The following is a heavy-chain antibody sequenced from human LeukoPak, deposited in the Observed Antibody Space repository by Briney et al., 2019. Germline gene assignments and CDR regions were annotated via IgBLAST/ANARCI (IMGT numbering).Heavy chain of an antibody. CDR2: IYHTGST. J-gene: IGHJ4*02. V-gene: IGHV4-59*08. CDR3: ARLYSGTRPPDY. CDR1: GGSISSYY. Sequence: PSETLSLTCTVSGGSISSYYWSWIRQPPGKGLEWMGYIYHTGSTNYNPSLKSRVTISVDTSKNQFSLKLSSVTAADTAVYYCARLYSGTRPPDYWGQGTLVTVSS. D-gene: IGHD3-10*01.